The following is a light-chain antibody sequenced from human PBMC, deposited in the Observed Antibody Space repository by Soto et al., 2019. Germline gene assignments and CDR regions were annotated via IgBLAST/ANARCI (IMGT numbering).Light chain of an antibody. CDR1: SSNVGGYNY. Sequence: QSALTQPASVSGSPGQSITISCTGTSSNVGGYNYVSWYQHHPGKAPKLMIFDVSNRPSGVSNRFSGSKSGNTASLTISGLQPEDEADYYSSSYTTGNPHQMVFGTGTKLTVL. CDR2: DVS. V-gene: IGLV2-14*03. CDR3: SSYTTGNPHQMV. J-gene: IGLJ1*01.